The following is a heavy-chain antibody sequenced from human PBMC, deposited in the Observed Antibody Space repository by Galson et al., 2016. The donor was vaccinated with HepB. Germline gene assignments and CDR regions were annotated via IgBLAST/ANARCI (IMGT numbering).Heavy chain of an antibody. D-gene: IGHD3-3*01. J-gene: IGHJ6*02. CDR2: FSGSDGST. Sequence: SLRLSCAASGFSIYVMSWVRQAPGKGLEWVATFSGSDGSTFYGDSVKGRFTISRDSSKTTLFLQMNSLRVEETAVYYCAKDLHPQIARSPSDFWRGHARRKGAGDYDMDVWGQGTTVTVSS. CDR3: AKDLHPQIARSPSDFWRGHARRKGAGDYDMDV. CDR1: GFSIYV. V-gene: IGHV3-23*01.